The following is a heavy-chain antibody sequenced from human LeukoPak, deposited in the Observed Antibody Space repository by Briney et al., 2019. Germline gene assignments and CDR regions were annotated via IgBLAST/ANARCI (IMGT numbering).Heavy chain of an antibody. CDR2: ISGGGGSVA. V-gene: IGHV3-23*01. J-gene: IGHJ2*01. CDR1: GFTFSSYA. Sequence: GGSLRLSCAASGFTFSSYAMGWVRQAPGKGLEWVSVISGGGGSVAYYADSVKGRFAISRDDSMNTVYLQVNSLRAEDTAVYYCARDEDYGDYEYLDLWGRGTLVTVSS. D-gene: IGHD4-17*01. CDR3: ARDEDYGDYEYLDL.